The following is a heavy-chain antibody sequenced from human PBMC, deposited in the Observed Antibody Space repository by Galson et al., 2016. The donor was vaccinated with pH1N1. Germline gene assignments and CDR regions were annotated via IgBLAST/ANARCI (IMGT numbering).Heavy chain of an antibody. D-gene: IGHD1-14*01. CDR1: GFVFRDYG. V-gene: IGHV3-48*04. J-gene: IGHJ2*01. CDR3: AKPVTHAHYTFAH. Sequence: SLRLSCAASGFVFRDYGMNWVRQAPGKGLEWLAYITSSSRTIHYTDSVKGRFTISRENARNSLFLQMNRVRVDDTAVYFCAKPVTHAHYTFAHWGRGTPVTVSS. CDR2: ITSSSRTI.